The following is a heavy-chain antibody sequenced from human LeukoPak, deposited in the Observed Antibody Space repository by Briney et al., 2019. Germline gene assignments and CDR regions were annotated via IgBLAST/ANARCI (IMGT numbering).Heavy chain of an antibody. D-gene: IGHD3-9*01. CDR2: IWYDGSSE. Sequence: GTSLRLSCTASGCTFSSFGMHWVRQAPGKGLEWVTLIWYDGSSEYYADSVKGRFTISRDNSKNRLYLQINSLRVEDTAVYYCARDSYDILTGYYSGPDYWGQGTLVTVSS. V-gene: IGHV3-33*01. CDR3: ARDSYDILTGYYSGPDY. J-gene: IGHJ4*02. CDR1: GCTFSSFG.